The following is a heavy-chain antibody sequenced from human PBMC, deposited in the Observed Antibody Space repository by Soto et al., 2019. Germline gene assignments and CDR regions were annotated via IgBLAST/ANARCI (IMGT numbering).Heavy chain of an antibody. CDR1: GGSISSYY. V-gene: IGHV4-59*01. CDR2: IYYSGST. J-gene: IGHJ5*02. CDR3: EVRDPYNSFDP. Sequence: PSETLSLTCTVSGGSISSYYWSWIRQPPGKGLEWIGYIYYSGSTNYNPSLKSRVTISVDTSKNQFSLKLSSVTAADTAVYYCEVRDPYNSFDPWGQATLVTVSS.